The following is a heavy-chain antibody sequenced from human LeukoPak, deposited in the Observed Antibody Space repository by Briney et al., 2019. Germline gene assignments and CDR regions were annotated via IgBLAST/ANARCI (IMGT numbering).Heavy chain of an antibody. CDR1: GYTFTSYY. D-gene: IGHD3-22*01. Sequence: ASVKVSCKASGYTFTSYYMHWVRQAPGQGLEWMGMINPSGGGTSYAQKFQGRVTMTRDMSTSTVYMELSSLRSEDTAVYYCARESAVVVITTDDAFDIWGQGTMVTVSS. CDR2: INPSGGGT. CDR3: ARESAVVVITTDDAFDI. V-gene: IGHV1-46*01. J-gene: IGHJ3*02.